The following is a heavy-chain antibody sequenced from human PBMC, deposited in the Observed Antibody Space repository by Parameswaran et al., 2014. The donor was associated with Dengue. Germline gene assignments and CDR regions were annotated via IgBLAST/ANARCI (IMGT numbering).Heavy chain of an antibody. CDR2: IIPIFGTA. CDR3: ASFGRGYSYGRNYYYYGMDV. V-gene: IGHV1-69*01. Sequence: WVRQAPGQGLEWMGGIIPIFGTANYAQKFQGRVTITADESTSTAYMELSSLRSEDTAVYYCASFGRGYSYGRNYYYYGMDVWGQGTTVTVSS. J-gene: IGHJ6*02. D-gene: IGHD5-18*01.